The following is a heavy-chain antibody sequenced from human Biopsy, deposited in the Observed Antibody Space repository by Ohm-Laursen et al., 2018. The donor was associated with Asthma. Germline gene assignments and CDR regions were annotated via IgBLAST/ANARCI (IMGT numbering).Heavy chain of an antibody. CDR2: ISKDASTQ. V-gene: IGHV3-30*01. J-gene: IGHJ3*02. Sequence: LSLTCAASGFSFSNFAIHWVRQAPGKGLEWVGVISKDASTQDYADSVKGRFTMARDNSKNTLDLQMNSLREEDTAVYYCVRDGTDDAFDIWGQGTLVSVSS. CDR3: VRDGTDDAFDI. CDR1: GFSFSNFA. D-gene: IGHD1-1*01.